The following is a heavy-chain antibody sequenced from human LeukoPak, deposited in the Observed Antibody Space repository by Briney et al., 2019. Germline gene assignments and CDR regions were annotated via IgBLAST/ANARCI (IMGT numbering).Heavy chain of an antibody. J-gene: IGHJ4*02. V-gene: IGHV3-48*03. D-gene: IGHD5-18*01. CDR1: GFMFSSYE. CDR2: VSAGSDV. CDR3: ARDGLHTAHFDY. Sequence: GGSLRLSCATSGFMFSSYEMNWVRQAPGKGLEWVSTVSAGSDVHYADSVKGRFTISRDNAKNSLYLQMNSLRDEDTAVYYCARDGLHTAHFDYWGQGTLVTVSS.